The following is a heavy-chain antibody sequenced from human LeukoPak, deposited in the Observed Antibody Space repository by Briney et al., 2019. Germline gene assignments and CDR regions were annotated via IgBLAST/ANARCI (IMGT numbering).Heavy chain of an antibody. Sequence: PSETLSLTCTVSGGSISSYYWSWIRQPPGKGLEWIGYIYYSGSTNYNPSLKSRVTISVDTSKNQFSLKLSSVTAADTAVYYCASQSYYDFWSGYPDYWGQGTLVTVSS. CDR3: ASQSYYDFWSGYPDY. V-gene: IGHV4-59*01. J-gene: IGHJ4*02. CDR2: IYYSGST. CDR1: GGSISSYY. D-gene: IGHD3-3*01.